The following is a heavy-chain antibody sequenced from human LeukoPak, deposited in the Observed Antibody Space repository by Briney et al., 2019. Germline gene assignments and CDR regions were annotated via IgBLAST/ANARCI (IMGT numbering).Heavy chain of an antibody. CDR1: GYTFTGYY. CDR2: INPNSGGT. CDR3: ARSRTGSGFLFDY. D-gene: IGHD3-10*01. Sequence: ASVRVSCKASGYTFTGYYMHWVRQAPGQGLEWMGWINPNSGGTNYAQKFQGRVTMTRDTSISTAYMELSRLRSDDTAVYYCARSRTGSGFLFDYWGQGTLVTVSS. V-gene: IGHV1-2*02. J-gene: IGHJ4*02.